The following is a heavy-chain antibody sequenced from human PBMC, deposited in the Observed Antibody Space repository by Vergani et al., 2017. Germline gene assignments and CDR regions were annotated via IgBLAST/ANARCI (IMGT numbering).Heavy chain of an antibody. D-gene: IGHD6-19*01. V-gene: IGHV3-30*03. CDR2: ISYDGTQK. J-gene: IGHJ4*02. Sequence: QVHLVESGGGVVQPGRSLRLSCVVSGFTSSYYGMHWVRQAPGKGLEWVAVISYDGTQKYYADSVKGRFTISRDNSKSTLYLQMNSLRTEDTAVYYCARELWLPIDYFDYWGQGTLVTVSS. CDR1: GFTSSYYG. CDR3: ARELWLPIDYFDY.